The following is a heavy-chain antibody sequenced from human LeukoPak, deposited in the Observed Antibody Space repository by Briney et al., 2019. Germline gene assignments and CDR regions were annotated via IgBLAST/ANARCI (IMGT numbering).Heavy chain of an antibody. V-gene: IGHV4-4*02. CDR3: AREGGPYRPRGY. CDR1: GGSLPRTNY. Sequence: SWTLSLTCGVSGGSLPRTNYWTWVRQPPGKGLEWIGEVNLQGIPNLNPALIGRVAISVDMSEIHISLQLTSVTAADSAACDCAREGGPYRPRGYSGKGTRVTVST. CDR2: VNLQGIP. J-gene: IGHJ4*02.